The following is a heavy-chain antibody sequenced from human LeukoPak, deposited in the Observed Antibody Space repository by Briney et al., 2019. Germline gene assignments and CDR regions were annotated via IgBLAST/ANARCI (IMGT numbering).Heavy chain of an antibody. V-gene: IGHV1-2*06. CDR2: INHKSGGT. CDR3: ARDYYYDSSGYYYWGGGAFDI. J-gene: IGHJ3*02. Sequence: ASVKVSCKASGYTFTGYYMHWVRQAPGQGLEWMGRINHKSGGTNYAQKFKGRVTMTRDTSISTAYMQLSRLRSDDTAVYYCARDYYYDSSGYYYWGGGAFDIWGQGTMVTVSS. CDR1: GYTFTGYY. D-gene: IGHD3-22*01.